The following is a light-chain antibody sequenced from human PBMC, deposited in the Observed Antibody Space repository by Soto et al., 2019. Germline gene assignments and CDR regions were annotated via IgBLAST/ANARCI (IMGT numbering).Light chain of an antibody. V-gene: IGKV3-11*01. J-gene: IGKJ2*01. CDR2: DAS. CDR1: QSVSSY. CDR3: QQRSNWPPLYT. Sequence: EIVLTQSPATLSLSPGERATLSCRARQSVSSYLAWYQQKPGQAPRLLIYDASNRATVIPARFSGSGSGTDFTLTISSLEPADFAVYYWQQRSNWPPLYTFGQGTKLESK.